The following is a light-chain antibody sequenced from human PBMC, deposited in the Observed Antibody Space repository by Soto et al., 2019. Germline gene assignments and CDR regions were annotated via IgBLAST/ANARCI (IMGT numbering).Light chain of an antibody. CDR3: YSYASSYTFMV. CDR2: DVS. Sequence: QSALTQPRSVSGSPGQSVTISCTGTSSDVGGYNYVSWYQQHPGKAPKLMIYDVSKRPSGVPDRFSGSKSGNTASLTISGLQAEDAADYYCYSYASSYTFMVFGGGTKLTVL. CDR1: SSDVGGYNY. J-gene: IGLJ2*01. V-gene: IGLV2-11*01.